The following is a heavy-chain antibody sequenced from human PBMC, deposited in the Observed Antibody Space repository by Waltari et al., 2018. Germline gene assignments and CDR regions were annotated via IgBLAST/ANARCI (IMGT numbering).Heavy chain of an antibody. CDR1: GGSFSGYY. Sequence: QVQLQQWGAGLLKPSETLSLTCAVYGGSFSGYYWSWIRQPPGKGLEWIGEINHSGSTNYNPSLKSRVTISVDTSKNQFSLKLSSVTAADTAVYYCAREGDAVAGDYWGQGTLVTVFS. CDR2: INHSGST. V-gene: IGHV4-34*01. D-gene: IGHD6-19*01. CDR3: AREGDAVAGDY. J-gene: IGHJ4*02.